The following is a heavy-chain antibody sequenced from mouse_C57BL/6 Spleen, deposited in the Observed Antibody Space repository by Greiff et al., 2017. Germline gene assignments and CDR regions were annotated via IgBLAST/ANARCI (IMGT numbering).Heavy chain of an antibody. Sequence: QVQLQQPGAELVRPGSSVKLSCKASGYTFTSYWMHWVKQRPIQGLEWIGNIDPSDSETHSNQKFKDKATLTVDKSSSTAYMQLSSLTSEDSAVYYCARSYSPTWYFDVWGTGTTVTVSS. V-gene: IGHV1-52*01. D-gene: IGHD2-12*01. J-gene: IGHJ1*03. CDR1: GYTFTSYW. CDR3: ARSYSPTWYFDV. CDR2: IDPSDSET.